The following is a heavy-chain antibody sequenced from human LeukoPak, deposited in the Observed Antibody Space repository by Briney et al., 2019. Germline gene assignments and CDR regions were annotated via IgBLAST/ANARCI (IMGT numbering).Heavy chain of an antibody. V-gene: IGHV3-7*01. Sequence: PGGSLRLSCAASGFSFSTFWMTWVRQAPGNGLEWVANINGDGSVAFYGDSVKGRFTISRDNAKNSLYLQMNSLRDEDTGVYYCATTADTAAGPYWGQGALVTVSS. J-gene: IGHJ4*02. CDR2: INGDGSVA. D-gene: IGHD6-13*01. CDR3: ATTADTAAGPY. CDR1: GFSFSTFW.